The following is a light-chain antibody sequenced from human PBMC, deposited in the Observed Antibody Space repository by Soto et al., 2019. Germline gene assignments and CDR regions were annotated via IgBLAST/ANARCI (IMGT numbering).Light chain of an antibody. CDR3: QSWDTGPLGV. V-gene: IGLV4-69*01. CDR2: LNSDGSH. Sequence: QPVLTQSPSASASLGAPVKFTCTLSSGHSSYAIAWHQQQPEKGPRYLMKLNSDGSHSKGDEIPDRFSGSSSGAERYLTISSLQSEDEADYYCQSWDTGPLGVFGGGTKLTVL. CDR1: SGHSSYA. J-gene: IGLJ3*02.